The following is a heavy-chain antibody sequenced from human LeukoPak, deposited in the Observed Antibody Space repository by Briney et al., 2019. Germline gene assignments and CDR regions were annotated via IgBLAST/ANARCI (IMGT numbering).Heavy chain of an antibody. V-gene: IGHV1-8*01. CDR2: MNPNSGDT. D-gene: IGHD1-1*01. J-gene: IGHJ6*03. CDR1: GYTFTNYD. Sequence: ASVKVSCKASGYTFTNYDINWVRQAAGQGPEWMGWMNPNSGDTGYAQDFRGRVTMTRNTSISAAYMELSSLRSDDTAVYYCARGGSRTPGGYYYYYMDVWGKGTKVTVSS. CDR3: ARGGSRTPGGYYYYYMDV.